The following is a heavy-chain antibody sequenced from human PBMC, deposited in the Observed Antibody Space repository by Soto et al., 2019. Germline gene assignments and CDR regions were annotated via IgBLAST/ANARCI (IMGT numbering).Heavy chain of an antibody. V-gene: IGHV4-61*08. CDR1: GDTISTGGYY. J-gene: IGHJ5*02. CDR2: IYNGGTT. Sequence: SETLSLTCDVSGDTISTGGYYWSWVRQPPGKRPEWIAYIYNGGTTNYNPSLKSRLTISLDTSKNQFSLKLSSVTAADTAVYFCARGGPSSKWLDPWGQGIQVTVSS. CDR3: ARGGPSSKWLDP.